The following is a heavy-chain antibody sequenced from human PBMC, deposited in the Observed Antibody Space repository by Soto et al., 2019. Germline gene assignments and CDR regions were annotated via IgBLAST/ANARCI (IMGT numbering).Heavy chain of an antibody. Sequence: PSETLSLTCAVSGGSISSGGYSWSWIRQPPGKGLEWIGYISHSGSTYYSPSLKSRVTISVDRSKNQFSLKLSSVTAADTAVYYCARGGLLPDYWGQGTLVTVS. J-gene: IGHJ4*02. V-gene: IGHV4-30-2*01. CDR1: GGSISSGGYS. CDR3: ARGGLLPDY. CDR2: ISHSGST. D-gene: IGHD6-19*01.